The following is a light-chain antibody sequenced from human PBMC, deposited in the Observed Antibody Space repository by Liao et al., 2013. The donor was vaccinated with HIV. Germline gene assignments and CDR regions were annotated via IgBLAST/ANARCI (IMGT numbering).Light chain of an antibody. CDR2: FDR. J-gene: IGLJ2*01. CDR1: NIGDYR. CDR3: QVWDNSTAI. V-gene: IGLV3-21*01. Sequence: SYVLTQPPSVSVAPGTTATITCGGNNIGDYRVHWYQQKPGQAPVLVIRFDRDRPSGIPGRFSGSNSGNTATLTISGVEAGDEAGYYCQVWDNSTAIFGGGTKLTVL.